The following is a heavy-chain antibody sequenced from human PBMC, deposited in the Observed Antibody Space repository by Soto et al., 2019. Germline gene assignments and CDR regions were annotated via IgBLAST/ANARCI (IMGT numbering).Heavy chain of an antibody. Sequence: GGSLRLSCAASGFTFSNYWMHWVRQAPGKGLVWVSRIDSDGTSRTYADESTSTAYMELSSLRSEDTAVYYCASRSEYYYDSSGYYSFGFDPGGKGTLVPVSS. D-gene: IGHD3-22*01. CDR2: IDSDGTSR. CDR3: GYYSFGFDP. CDR1: GFTFSNYW. V-gene: IGHV3-74*01. J-gene: IGHJ5*02.